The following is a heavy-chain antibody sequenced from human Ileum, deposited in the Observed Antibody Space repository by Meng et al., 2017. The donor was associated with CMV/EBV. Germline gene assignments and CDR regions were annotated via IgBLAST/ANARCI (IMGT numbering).Heavy chain of an antibody. CDR2: IKSDGSEK. J-gene: IGHJ5*02. CDR1: GFTFSNFW. Sequence: GGSLRLSCEASGFTFSNFWMNWVRQGPGKGLEWVANIKSDGSEKNYVDSVKGRFTISRDNAKNSLFLQMNSLRAEDSAVYYCARDMVWGDPNSFDAWGQGTLVTVSS. V-gene: IGHV3-7*01. CDR3: ARDMVWGDPNSFDA. D-gene: IGHD3-10*01.